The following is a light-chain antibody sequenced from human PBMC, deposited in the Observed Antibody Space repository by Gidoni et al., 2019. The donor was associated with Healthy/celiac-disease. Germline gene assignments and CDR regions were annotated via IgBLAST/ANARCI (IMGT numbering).Light chain of an antibody. CDR3: QQYDNLPCS. CDR1: QDISNY. J-gene: IGKJ2*04. CDR2: DAS. Sequence: DIQMTQSPSSLSASVGDRVTITCQASQDISNYLNWYQQKPGKAPKLLIYDASNLETGVPSRFSGNGSGTDFTFTISSLQPEDIATYYCQQYDNLPCSFXQXTKLEIK. V-gene: IGKV1-33*01.